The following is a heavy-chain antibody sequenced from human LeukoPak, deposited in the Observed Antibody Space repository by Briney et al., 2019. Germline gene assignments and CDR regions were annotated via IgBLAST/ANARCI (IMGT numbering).Heavy chain of an antibody. CDR1: GGSISSYY. CDR3: ASAHDSNPLGYYGMDV. CDR2: IYYSGST. D-gene: IGHD4-11*01. V-gene: IGHV4-59*01. Sequence: SEPLSLTCTVSGGSISSYYWSWIRQPPGKALEWIGYIYYSGSTNYNPSLKSRVTISVDTSKNQFSLKLSSVTAADTAVYYCASAHDSNPLGYYGMDVWGQGTTVTVSS. J-gene: IGHJ6*02.